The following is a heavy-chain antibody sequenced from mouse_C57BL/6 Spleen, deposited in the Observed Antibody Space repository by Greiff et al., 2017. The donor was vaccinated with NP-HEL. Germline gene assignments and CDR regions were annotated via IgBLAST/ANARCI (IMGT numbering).Heavy chain of an antibody. V-gene: IGHV1-55*01. CDR3: AREGYGSSPFPYYFDY. J-gene: IGHJ2*01. D-gene: IGHD1-1*01. CDR2: IYPGSGST. Sequence: QVQLQQPGAELVKPGASVKMSCKASGYTFTSYWITWVKQRPGQGLEWIGDIYPGSGSTNYNEKFKSKATLTVDTSSSTAYMQLSSLTSEDSAVYYCAREGYGSSPFPYYFDYWGQGTTLTVSS. CDR1: GYTFTSYW.